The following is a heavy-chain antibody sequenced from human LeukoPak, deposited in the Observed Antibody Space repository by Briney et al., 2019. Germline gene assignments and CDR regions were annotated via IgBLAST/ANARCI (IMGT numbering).Heavy chain of an antibody. J-gene: IGHJ4*02. CDR1: GYSFTSYW. CDR3: ARLRVSRDGYNHHYFDY. V-gene: IGHV5-51*01. CDR2: IYPGDSDT. D-gene: IGHD5-24*01. Sequence: GESLKISCKGSGYSFTSYWIGWVRQMPGKGLEWMGIIYPGDSDTRYSPSFQGQVTISADKSIRTAYLPWSSLKASDTAMYYCARLRVSRDGYNHHYFDYWGQGTLVTVSS.